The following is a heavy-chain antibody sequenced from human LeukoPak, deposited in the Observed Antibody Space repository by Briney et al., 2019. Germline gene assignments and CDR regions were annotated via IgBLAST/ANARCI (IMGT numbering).Heavy chain of an antibody. CDR2: IYYTGST. Sequence: PSETLSLTCTVSGGSISSYYWGWIRQPPGEGLEWIGYIYYTGSTSYSPSLKSRVTISLDTSKNQFSLKLSSVTAADPDVYYCARYIAAAKGSFDYWGQGTLVTVSS. CDR1: GGSISSYY. J-gene: IGHJ4*02. D-gene: IGHD6-25*01. V-gene: IGHV4-59*08. CDR3: ARYIAAAKGSFDY.